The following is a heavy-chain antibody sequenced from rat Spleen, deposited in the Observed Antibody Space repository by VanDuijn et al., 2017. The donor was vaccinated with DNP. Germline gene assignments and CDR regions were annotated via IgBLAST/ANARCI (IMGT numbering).Heavy chain of an antibody. J-gene: IGHJ2*01. CDR2: IRYDGGGT. CDR1: GFTFSDYY. V-gene: IGHV5-22*01. CDR3: ARHVLPLRVWDY. D-gene: IGHD1-4*01. Sequence: EVQLVASGGGFVQPGRSLKLSCAASGFTFSDYYMAWVRQTPTKGLEWVAYIRYDGGGTYNGDSVRGRFTISRDNAKSTLYLQMNSLRSEDMATYYCARHVLPLRVWDYWGQGVMVTVSS.